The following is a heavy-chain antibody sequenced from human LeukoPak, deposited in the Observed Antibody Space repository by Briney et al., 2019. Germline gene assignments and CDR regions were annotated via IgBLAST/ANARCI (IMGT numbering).Heavy chain of an antibody. Sequence: GGSLRLSCAASGFTFSNYWMSWVRQAPGKGLEWVANIKQDGSEKYYVDSVKGRFTVSRDNTKNSLFLQMNSLRAEDTAVYYCARDDGAGGPFDYWGQGTLVSVSS. D-gene: IGHD3-10*01. CDR3: ARDDGAGGPFDY. V-gene: IGHV3-7*01. J-gene: IGHJ4*02. CDR1: GFTFSNYW. CDR2: IKQDGSEK.